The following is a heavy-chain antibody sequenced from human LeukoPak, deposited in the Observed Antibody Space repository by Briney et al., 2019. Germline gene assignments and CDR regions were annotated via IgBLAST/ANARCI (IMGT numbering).Heavy chain of an antibody. CDR2: ISGSGGST. V-gene: IGHV3-23*01. Sequence: GGSLRLSCAASGFTFSSYAMSWGRQAPGKGLGWVSAISGSGGSTYYADSVKGRFTISRDNSKNTLYLQMNSLRAEDTAVYYCAKDPDIVVVPADNYYYYYGMDVWGQGTTVTVSS. D-gene: IGHD2-2*01. CDR1: GFTFSSYA. CDR3: AKDPDIVVVPADNYYYYYGMDV. J-gene: IGHJ6*02.